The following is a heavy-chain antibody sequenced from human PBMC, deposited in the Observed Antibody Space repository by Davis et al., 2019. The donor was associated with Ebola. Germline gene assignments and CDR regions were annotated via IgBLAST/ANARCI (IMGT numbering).Heavy chain of an antibody. Sequence: PGGFLRLSCAASGFTFSTYWLHWVRQAPGKGLVWVSNINSDGSRTNYADSLKGRFTISRDNAKNTLYLQMNSLRAEDTAVYYCARGSSNWSNWFFDLWGRGTLVTVSS. J-gene: IGHJ2*01. V-gene: IGHV3-74*01. CDR3: ARGSSNWSNWFFDL. CDR2: INSDGSRT. D-gene: IGHD6-13*01. CDR1: GFTFSTYW.